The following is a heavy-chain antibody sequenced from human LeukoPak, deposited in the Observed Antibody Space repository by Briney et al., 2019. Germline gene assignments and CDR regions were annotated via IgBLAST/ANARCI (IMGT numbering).Heavy chain of an antibody. D-gene: IGHD3-22*01. J-gene: IGHJ5*02. V-gene: IGHV4-59*01. Sequence: SETLSLTCTVSGGSISSYYWSWIRQPPGRGLEWIGYIYYSGSTNYNPSLKSRVTISVDTSKNQFSLKLSSVTAADTVVSYCARPIITNDLWFDPWGQGTLVTVSS. CDR3: ARPIITNDLWFDP. CDR1: GGSISSYY. CDR2: IYYSGST.